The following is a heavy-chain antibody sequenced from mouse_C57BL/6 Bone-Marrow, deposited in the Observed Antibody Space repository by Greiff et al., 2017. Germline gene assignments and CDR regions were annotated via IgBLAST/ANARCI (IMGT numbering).Heavy chain of an antibody. V-gene: IGHV1-74*01. CDR3: SIGDYYYGTPD. Sequence: QVQLQQPGAELVKPGASVKVSCKASGYTFTSYWMHWVKQRPGQGLEWIGRIHPSDSDTNYNQKFKGKATLTVDQSSSTAYMQLSSLTSEDSAVYYCSIGDYYYGTPDWGQGTTLTVSS. D-gene: IGHD1-1*01. J-gene: IGHJ2*01. CDR2: IHPSDSDT. CDR1: GYTFTSYW.